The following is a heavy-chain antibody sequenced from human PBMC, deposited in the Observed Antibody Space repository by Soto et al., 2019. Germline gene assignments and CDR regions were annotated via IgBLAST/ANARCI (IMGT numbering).Heavy chain of an antibody. Sequence: EVELLESGGGLVQPGGSLRLSCVGSGFTFKNYDMRWIRQAPGKGLEWVSGISGSGGGTYYADSVKGRFTISRDNTKNTLYLQMTSLRAEDTAIYYCAKNRQFRSYYESAGHYDNWGQGTLVTVSS. V-gene: IGHV3-23*01. CDR3: AKNRQFRSYYESAGHYDN. D-gene: IGHD3-10*01. CDR2: ISGSGGGT. CDR1: GFTFKNYD. J-gene: IGHJ4*02.